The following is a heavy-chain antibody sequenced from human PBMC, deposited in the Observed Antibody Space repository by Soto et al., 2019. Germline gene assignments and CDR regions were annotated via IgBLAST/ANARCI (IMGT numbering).Heavy chain of an antibody. D-gene: IGHD3-16*02. J-gene: IGHJ5*02. Sequence: GGSLRLSCAASGFPVSINYMSWVRQSPGKGLEWVSVIYSGGSTYYADSVKGRFTISRDNSKNTLYLQMNSLRAEEKEVYYCDRAKHMITFGGVLDDNWFDPWGQGTLVTVSS. V-gene: IGHV3-53*01. CDR3: DRAKHMITFGGVLDDNWFDP. CDR1: GFPVSINY. CDR2: IYSGGST.